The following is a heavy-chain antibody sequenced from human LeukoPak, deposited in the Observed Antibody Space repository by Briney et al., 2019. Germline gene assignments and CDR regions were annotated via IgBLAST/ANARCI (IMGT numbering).Heavy chain of an antibody. CDR2: IRNKANNYAT. CDR3: AKGKVNHDGALDA. D-gene: IGHD2-21*01. CDR1: GFTFSGSA. V-gene: IGHV3-73*01. Sequence: GGSLRLSCAASGFTFSGSAMPWVRQASGKGLEWVGRIRNKANNYATAYAASVRGRFTISRDDSENTTYLQMNSLKSEDTAVYYCAKGKVNHDGALDAWGQGTLVTVSS. J-gene: IGHJ3*01.